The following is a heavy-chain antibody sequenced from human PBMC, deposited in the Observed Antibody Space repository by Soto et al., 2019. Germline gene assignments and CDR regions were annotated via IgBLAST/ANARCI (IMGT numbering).Heavy chain of an antibody. CDR2: ISYDGSNK. CDR1: GFTFRSYG. Sequence: GGSLRLSCAASGFTFRSYGMHWGRQAPGKGLEWVAVISYDGSNKYYADSVKGRFTITRENSKNTIYVQMNSLRAEATAVYYCATSYRSSHLLHYYYYGMDVWGQGTTVTVSS. V-gene: IGHV3-30*03. D-gene: IGHD6-6*01. CDR3: ATSYRSSHLLHYYYYGMDV. J-gene: IGHJ6*02.